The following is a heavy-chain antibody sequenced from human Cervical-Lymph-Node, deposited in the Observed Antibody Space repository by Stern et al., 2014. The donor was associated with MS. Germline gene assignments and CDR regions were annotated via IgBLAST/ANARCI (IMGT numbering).Heavy chain of an antibody. V-gene: IGHV3-33*01. CDR1: GLTFSNYG. D-gene: IGHD1-14*01. J-gene: IGHJ4*02. CDR2: ISRDGSEK. Sequence: MQLVEAGGDVVQPGKSLRLSCAASGLTFSNYGMHWVRQAPGKGLECVAIISRDGSEKYYADSVKGRFTVSKDNSKNTVYLEMNSLRAEDTALYYCATITPVDYWGQGTLVIVSS. CDR3: ATITPVDY.